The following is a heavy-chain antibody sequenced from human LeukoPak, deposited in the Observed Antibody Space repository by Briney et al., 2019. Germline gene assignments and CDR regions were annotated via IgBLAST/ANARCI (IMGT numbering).Heavy chain of an antibody. D-gene: IGHD2-2*01. Sequence: GASVKVSCKASGYTFLSHGFSWVRQAPGQGLEWMGWTSANNRNTNYAQRLQGRVTMTTDTSTNTAYMELRTLRSDDTAAYYCARSQAVVSSSLYYYYMDVWGKGTTIIVSS. CDR1: GYTFLSHG. V-gene: IGHV1-18*01. CDR3: ARSQAVVSSSLYYYYMDV. CDR2: TSANNRNT. J-gene: IGHJ6*03.